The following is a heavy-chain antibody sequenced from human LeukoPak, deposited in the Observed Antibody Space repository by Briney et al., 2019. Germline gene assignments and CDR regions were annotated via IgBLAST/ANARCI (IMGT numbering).Heavy chain of an antibody. CDR2: IYPGDSDT. D-gene: IGHD3-10*01. Sequence: LGESLKISCKGSGYSFTSYWIGWVRQMPGKGLGWMGIIYPGDSDTRYSPSLQGQVTISADKSISTAYLQWSSLKASDTAMSYCARRRAVRGVITYYFDYWGQGTLVTVSS. CDR1: GYSFTSYW. V-gene: IGHV5-51*01. J-gene: IGHJ4*02. CDR3: ARRRAVRGVITYYFDY.